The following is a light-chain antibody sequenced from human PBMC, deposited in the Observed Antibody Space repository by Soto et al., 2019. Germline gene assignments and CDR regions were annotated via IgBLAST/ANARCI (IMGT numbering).Light chain of an antibody. V-gene: IGKV3-20*01. CDR3: QHYDGSPRT. CDR1: QSVRSNY. CDR2: GVF. J-gene: IGKJ2*01. Sequence: ETVLTQSPGTVSLYPGERATLSCTTSQSVRSNYLAWYQQKPGQAPRLLIYGVFSRATGIPDRFSGSGSGTDFTLTISVLEPEDSAVYYCQHYDGSPRTFGQGTKLEI.